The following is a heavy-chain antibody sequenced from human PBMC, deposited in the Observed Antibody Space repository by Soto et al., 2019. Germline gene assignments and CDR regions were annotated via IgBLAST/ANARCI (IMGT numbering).Heavy chain of an antibody. D-gene: IGHD6-19*01. CDR3: AKDLGISSCWYKEGEDIYYYYGMDV. CDR2: ISGSGGST. V-gene: IGHV3-23*01. J-gene: IGHJ6*02. CDR1: GFTFSSYA. Sequence: PGGALRLSCAASGFTFSSYAMSWVSQAPGKGLEWVSAISGSGGSTYYADSVKGRLTISRDNSKNTLYLQMNSLRAEDTAVYYCAKDLGISSCWYKEGEDIYYYYGMDVWGQGTSVKVSS.